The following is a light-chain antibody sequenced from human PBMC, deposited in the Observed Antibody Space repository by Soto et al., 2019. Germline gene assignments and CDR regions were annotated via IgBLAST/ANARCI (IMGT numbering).Light chain of an antibody. CDR1: SSDVGGYNF. CDR2: DVT. J-gene: IGLJ1*01. CDR3: SSYTSISTYV. Sequence: QSALTQPASVSGSPGQSITTSCTGTSSDVGGYNFVSWYQQHPDKAPKLMIYDVTNRPSGVSNRFSGSKSGNTASPTISGLQAEVEADYYCSSYTSISTYVFGTGTKVTVL. V-gene: IGLV2-14*01.